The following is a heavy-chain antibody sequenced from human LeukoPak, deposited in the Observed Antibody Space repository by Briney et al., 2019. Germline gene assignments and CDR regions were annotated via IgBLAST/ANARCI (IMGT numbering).Heavy chain of an antibody. Sequence: SETLSLTCTVSGGSISSSSYYWGWIRQPPGKGLEWIGSIYYSGSTYYNPSLKSRVTISIDTSKNQFSLRLSSVTAADTAVYYCAAQGGPPYYYYYYMGVWGKGTTVTVSS. CDR2: IYYSGST. D-gene: IGHD3-16*01. CDR3: AAQGGPPYYYYYYMGV. J-gene: IGHJ6*03. V-gene: IGHV4-39*07. CDR1: GGSISSSSYY.